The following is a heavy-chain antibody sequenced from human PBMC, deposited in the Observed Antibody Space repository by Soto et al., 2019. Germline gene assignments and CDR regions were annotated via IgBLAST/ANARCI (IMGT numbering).Heavy chain of an antibody. V-gene: IGHV4-34*01. CDR2: INHSGST. J-gene: IGHJ4*02. Sequence: PSETLSLTCAVYGGSFSGYFWTWIRQPPGTGLEWIGEINHSGSTNYNPSLKSRVTISVDTSKNQFSLKLTSVTAADTAVYYCARDKITGLFDYWGQGTLVTVSS. CDR1: GGSFSGYF. D-gene: IGHD2-8*02. CDR3: ARDKITGLFDY.